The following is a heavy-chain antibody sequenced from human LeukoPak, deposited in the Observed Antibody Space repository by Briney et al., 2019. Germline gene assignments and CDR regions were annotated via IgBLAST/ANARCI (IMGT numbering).Heavy chain of an antibody. V-gene: IGHV3-21*04. D-gene: IGHD6-6*01. CDR2: IGSSSSYI. CDR3: AKDRTLWASIAARLAAATDY. CDR1: GFTFSSYS. J-gene: IGHJ4*02. Sequence: KSGGSLRLSCAASGFTFSSYSMNWVRQAPGKGLEWVSSIGSSSSYIYYADSVKGRFTISRDNSKNTLYLQMNSLRAEDTAVYYCAKDRTLWASIAARLAAATDYWGQGTLVTVSS.